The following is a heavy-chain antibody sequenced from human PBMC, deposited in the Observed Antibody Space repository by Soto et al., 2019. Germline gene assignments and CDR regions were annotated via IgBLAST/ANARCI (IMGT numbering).Heavy chain of an antibody. J-gene: IGHJ6*02. CDR2: IDPSDSYT. Sequence: EVQLVQSGAEVKKPGESLRISCKGSGYSFTSYWISWVRQMPGKGLEWMGRIDPSDSYTNYSPSFQGHVTISADKSISTAYLQWSSLKASDTAMYYCARRLSGPYSSSWYRYYYYYGMDVWGQGTTVTVSS. D-gene: IGHD6-13*01. V-gene: IGHV5-10-1*03. CDR3: ARRLSGPYSSSWYRYYYYYGMDV. CDR1: GYSFTSYW.